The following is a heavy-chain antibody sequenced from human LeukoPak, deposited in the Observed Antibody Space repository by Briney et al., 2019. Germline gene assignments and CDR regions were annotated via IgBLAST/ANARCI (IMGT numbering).Heavy chain of an antibody. CDR2: ISASGSST. V-gene: IGHV3-23*01. CDR3: AKGAQYDFWSGYTIEYFDV. D-gene: IGHD3-3*01. Sequence: GGSLRLSCAPSGFPFTNYGMSGFRQAPGKGLEWVSFISASGSSTHYADSVKGRFTISRDNSKNTVHLQINSLRAEDTATYYCAKGAQYDFWSGYTIEYFDVWGQGTLVSVSS. CDR1: GFPFTNYG. J-gene: IGHJ4*02.